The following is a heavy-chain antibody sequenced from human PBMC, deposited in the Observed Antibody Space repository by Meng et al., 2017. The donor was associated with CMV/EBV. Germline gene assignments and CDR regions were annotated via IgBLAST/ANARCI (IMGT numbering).Heavy chain of an antibody. CDR3: AGSRPGGGACDY. CDR1: GASIKNYN. Sequence: QVQEQESGPGLVKPSEPLSLTCIVSGASIKNYNWSLVRQPAGQGLEWIGLIQVIGHTVYNPSLKSRVTVSLDASKSQFSLTLNSVTAADTATYYCAGSRPGGGACDYWGQGILVTVSS. D-gene: IGHD3-16*01. J-gene: IGHJ4*02. V-gene: IGHV4-4*07. CDR2: IQVIGHT.